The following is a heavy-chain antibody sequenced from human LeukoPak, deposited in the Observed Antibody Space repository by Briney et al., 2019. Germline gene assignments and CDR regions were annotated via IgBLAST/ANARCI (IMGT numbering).Heavy chain of an antibody. V-gene: IGHV3-30*03. Sequence: PGRSLRLSCAASGFTFSSYGMHWVRQAPGKGLEWVAVISYDGSNKYYADSVKGRFTLSRDNAKNSLYLQLNSLRAEDTAVYFCATNVGATVYWGQGTLVAVSS. CDR3: ATNVGATVY. CDR2: ISYDGSNK. CDR1: GFTFSSYG. J-gene: IGHJ4*02. D-gene: IGHD1-26*01.